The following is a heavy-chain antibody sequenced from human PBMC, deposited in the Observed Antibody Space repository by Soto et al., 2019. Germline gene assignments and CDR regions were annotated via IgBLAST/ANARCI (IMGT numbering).Heavy chain of an antibody. Sequence: SETLSLTCTVSGGSISGYYWSWIRQPPGKGLEWIGYMYNTGSTVYNPSFKSRVTISVDTSKNQFSLKLNSVTAADTAVYYCARDLWGYCGTDCYPLDVWGQGTTLTAP. V-gene: IGHV4-59*01. J-gene: IGHJ6*02. CDR1: GGSISGYY. CDR2: MYNTGST. D-gene: IGHD2-21*02. CDR3: ARDLWGYCGTDCYPLDV.